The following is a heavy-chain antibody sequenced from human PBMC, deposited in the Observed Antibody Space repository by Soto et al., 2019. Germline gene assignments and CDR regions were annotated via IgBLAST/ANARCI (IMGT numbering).Heavy chain of an antibody. D-gene: IGHD3-22*01. J-gene: IGHJ4*02. V-gene: IGHV1-69*01. CDR2: IIPLFGTA. Sequence: QVQLVQSGAEVKKPGSSVKVSCKASGGTFSTYAIDWVRQAPGQGLEWMGGIIPLFGTAKYAQNFQGRITITAYESTNTAYMELRSLRSQDTVVYYCARGVHYDSSGYYYFYWGQGTLVTVSS. CDR1: GGTFSTYA. CDR3: ARGVHYDSSGYYYFY.